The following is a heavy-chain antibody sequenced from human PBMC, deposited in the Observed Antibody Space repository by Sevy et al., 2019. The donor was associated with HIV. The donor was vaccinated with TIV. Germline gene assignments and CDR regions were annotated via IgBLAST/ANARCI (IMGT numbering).Heavy chain of an antibody. J-gene: IGHJ3*02. V-gene: IGHV3-21*01. CDR2: ISGLSNYI. Sequence: GGCLRLSCAASGFTFSSYPMHWVRQAPGKGLEWVSSISGLSNYIYYADSVKGRFSISRDNTKNSVYLQMNSLRGEDTAVFYCARAVPATDAFDIWGQGTLVTVSS. D-gene: IGHD6-19*01. CDR1: GFTFSSYP. CDR3: ARAVPATDAFDI.